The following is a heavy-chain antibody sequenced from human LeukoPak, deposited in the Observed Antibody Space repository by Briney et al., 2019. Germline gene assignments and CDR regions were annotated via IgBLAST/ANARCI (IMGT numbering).Heavy chain of an antibody. Sequence: GGSLRLSCAASGFTFSTYWMNWVRQAPGKGLEWVANSNEHGSEKSYVDSVKGRFTISRDNSKNTLYLQMNSLRAEDTAVYYCARDSSSLAYYYYYGMDVWGQGTTVTVSS. CDR1: GFTFSTYW. V-gene: IGHV3-7*03. CDR2: SNEHGSEK. CDR3: ARDSSSLAYYYYYGMDV. D-gene: IGHD6-13*01. J-gene: IGHJ6*02.